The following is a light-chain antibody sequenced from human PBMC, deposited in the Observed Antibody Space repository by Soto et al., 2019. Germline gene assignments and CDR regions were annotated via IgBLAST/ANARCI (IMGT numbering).Light chain of an antibody. Sequence: EIVLTQSPGTLSLSPGEGATLSGRASQSVSNRYFAWYQKKPGQAPRLLIYGASSRATGIPNRFSGSGSGTDFTLTISGLEPEDFAVYYCQQYDNSPITFGQGTRLDIK. CDR1: QSVSNRY. CDR2: GAS. V-gene: IGKV3-20*01. CDR3: QQYDNSPIT. J-gene: IGKJ5*01.